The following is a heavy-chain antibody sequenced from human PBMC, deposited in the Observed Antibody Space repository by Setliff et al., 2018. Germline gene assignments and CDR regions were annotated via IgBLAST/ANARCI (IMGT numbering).Heavy chain of an antibody. J-gene: IGHJ4*02. CDR2: VSAKSAGATL. Sequence: GGSLRLSCAASGFTLNNAYMNWVRQAPGKGLEWVGRVSAKSAGATLEYSAPVKGRFTISRDDSKDTVYLQMNDLKTEDTGVYYCTGRTYGHQLGDYWGQGTLVTVSS. CDR1: GFTLNNAY. D-gene: IGHD3-10*01. V-gene: IGHV3-15*01. CDR3: TGRTYGHQLGDY.